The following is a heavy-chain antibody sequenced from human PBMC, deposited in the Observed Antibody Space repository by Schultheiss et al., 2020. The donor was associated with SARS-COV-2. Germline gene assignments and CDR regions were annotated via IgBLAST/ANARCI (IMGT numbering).Heavy chain of an antibody. Sequence: SGPTLVKPTQTLTLTCTFSGFSLSTSGVGVGWIRQPPGKALEWLALIYWDDDKRYSTSLKTRLTISKDTSKNQVVLTMTNMDPVDTATYYCARIKQQLVFDYWGQGTLVTVSS. V-gene: IGHV2-5*02. CDR1: GFSLSTSGVG. D-gene: IGHD6-13*01. CDR3: ARIKQQLVFDY. J-gene: IGHJ4*02. CDR2: IYWDDDK.